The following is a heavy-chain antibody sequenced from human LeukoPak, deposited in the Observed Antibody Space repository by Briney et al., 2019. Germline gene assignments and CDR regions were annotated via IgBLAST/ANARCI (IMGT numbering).Heavy chain of an antibody. CDR2: ISGSGGST. CDR1: GFTFSSYA. J-gene: IGHJ4*02. Sequence: GGSLRLSCAASGFTFSSYAMSWVRQAPGKGLEWVSAISGSGGSTYYADSVKGRFTISRDNPKNTLYLQMNSLRAEDTAVYYCAKHTYYVWGSYRYADFDYWGQGTLVTVSS. D-gene: IGHD3-16*02. CDR3: AKHTYYVWGSYRYADFDY. V-gene: IGHV3-23*01.